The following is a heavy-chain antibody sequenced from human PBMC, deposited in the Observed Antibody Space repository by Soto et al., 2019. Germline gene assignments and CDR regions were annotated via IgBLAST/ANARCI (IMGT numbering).Heavy chain of an antibody. CDR3: ASSYGSGYRAFDY. CDR1: GYTFTNFG. D-gene: IGHD3-10*01. J-gene: IGHJ4*02. V-gene: IGHV1-69*04. CDR2: VNPIVSMS. Sequence: SVKVSCKASGYTFTNFGINWVRQAPGLGLEWMGRVNPIVSMSNYAQKFQGRVTMTADKSTSTAYMELSSLRSEDTAIYYCASSYGSGYRAFDYWGQGALVTVSS.